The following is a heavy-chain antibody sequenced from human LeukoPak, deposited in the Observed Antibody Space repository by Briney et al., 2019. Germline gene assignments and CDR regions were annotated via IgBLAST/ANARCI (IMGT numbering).Heavy chain of an antibody. Sequence: GESLKISCKGSGYSFSSYWIVWVRQIPGKGLEWMVIIYPGDSDTSYSPSFQGQVTFSADKSISTAYLQWSSLKAADTAMYYCARKLRIEAAATGIDYWGQGTLVTVSS. V-gene: IGHV5-51*01. CDR1: GYSFSSYW. J-gene: IGHJ4*02. CDR3: ARKLRIEAAATGIDY. CDR2: IYPGDSDT. D-gene: IGHD2-15*01.